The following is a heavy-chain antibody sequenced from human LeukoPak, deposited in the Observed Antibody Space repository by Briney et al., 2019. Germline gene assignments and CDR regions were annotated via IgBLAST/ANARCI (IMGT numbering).Heavy chain of an antibody. CDR1: GFTFSTYA. Sequence: PGGSLRLSCAASGFTFSTYAMIWVRQAPAKGLEWVSAISDSGGSTYYADSVKGRFTISRGNSKNTLYLQINSLRAEDTAVYYCARSLTMAPQYYGMDVWGQGTTVTVSS. CDR2: ISDSGGST. J-gene: IGHJ6*02. V-gene: IGHV3-23*01. D-gene: IGHD3-10*01. CDR3: ARSLTMAPQYYGMDV.